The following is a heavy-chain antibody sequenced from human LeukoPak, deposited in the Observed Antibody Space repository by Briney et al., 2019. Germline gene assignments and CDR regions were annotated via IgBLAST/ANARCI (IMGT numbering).Heavy chain of an antibody. Sequence: SETLSLTCAVYGGSFSGYYWSWIRQPPGKGLEWIGEINHSGSTNYNPSLKSRVTISVDTSKNQFSLKLSSVTAADTAVYYCASSGSYLRHFDYWGQGTLVTVSS. V-gene: IGHV4-34*01. CDR1: GGSFSGYY. CDR3: ASSGSYLRHFDY. CDR2: INHSGST. J-gene: IGHJ4*02. D-gene: IGHD3-10*01.